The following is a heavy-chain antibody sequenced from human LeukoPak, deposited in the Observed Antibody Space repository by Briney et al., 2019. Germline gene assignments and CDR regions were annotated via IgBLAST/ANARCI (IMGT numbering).Heavy chain of an antibody. D-gene: IGHD1-26*01. CDR2: LSGGGDST. CDR3: AKDRARGGATDFDY. Sequence: GGSLRLSCAASGFTFSSYAMSWVRQAPGKGLEWVSALSGGGDSTYYADSVKGRFTISRDNSKNTLYLQMNSLRAEDTAMYYCAKDRARGGATDFDYWGQGTLVTVSS. V-gene: IGHV3-23*01. J-gene: IGHJ4*02. CDR1: GFTFSSYA.